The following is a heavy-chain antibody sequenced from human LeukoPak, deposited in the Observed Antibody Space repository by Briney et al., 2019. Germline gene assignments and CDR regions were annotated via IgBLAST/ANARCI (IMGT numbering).Heavy chain of an antibody. CDR3: ATGGVNPYYDYVWGSYRYRASPERAVQH. CDR2: FDPEDGET. Sequence: ASVTVSCTVSGYTLTELSMHGVRQAPGKGREWMGGFDPEDGETIYAQKFQGRVTMTEDTSTDTAYMELSSLRSEDTAVYYCATGGVNPYYDYVWGSYRYRASPERAVQHWGQGTLVTVSS. D-gene: IGHD3-16*02. V-gene: IGHV1-24*01. J-gene: IGHJ1*01. CDR1: GYTLTELS.